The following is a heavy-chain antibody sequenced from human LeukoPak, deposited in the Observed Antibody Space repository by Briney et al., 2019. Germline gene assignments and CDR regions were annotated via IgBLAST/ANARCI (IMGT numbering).Heavy chain of an antibody. V-gene: IGHV4-59*11. CDR2: IHYNGRI. CDR3: AREVYDGNGYYTDY. D-gene: IGHD3-22*01. CDR1: GGYISTHH. J-gene: IGHJ4*02. Sequence: PSETLSLTCSVSGGYISTHHCTSIRQPPGKGLEWNGHIHYNGRINYNPSLNSRITISVDTSKNQFSLKLSSVTAADTAEYYCAREVYDGNGYYTDYWGQGTLVTVSS.